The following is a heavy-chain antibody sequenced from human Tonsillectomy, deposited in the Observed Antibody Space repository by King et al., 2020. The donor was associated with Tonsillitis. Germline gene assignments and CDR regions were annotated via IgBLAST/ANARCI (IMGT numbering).Heavy chain of an antibody. CDR2: INPYNDNT. CDR3: ARGSNWFDS. J-gene: IGHJ5*01. D-gene: IGHD3-10*01. CDR1: GYTFRSYG. V-gene: IGHV1-18*01. Sequence: QLVQSGVEVKKPGGSVRVSCKASGYTFRSYGISWARQAPGQGREWMGWINPYNDNTKYAQRLQGRVTLTTDTSTSTAYMDLRSLRSDDTAVYYCARGSNWFDSWGQGTLVIVSS.